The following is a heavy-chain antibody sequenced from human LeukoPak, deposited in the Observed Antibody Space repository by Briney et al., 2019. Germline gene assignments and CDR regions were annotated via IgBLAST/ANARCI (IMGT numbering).Heavy chain of an antibody. CDR3: ARAYSRGWYGSTDY. J-gene: IGHJ4*02. Sequence: ASVKVSCKASGYTFIDYYMHWVRQAPGQGLEWMGWIDPKSGGTSYAQKFQDRVAMIRDTSISTAYMELTRLRSDDTAVYYCARAYSRGWYGSTDYWGQGTLVTVSS. D-gene: IGHD6-19*01. CDR1: GYTFIDYY. V-gene: IGHV1-2*02. CDR2: IDPKSGGT.